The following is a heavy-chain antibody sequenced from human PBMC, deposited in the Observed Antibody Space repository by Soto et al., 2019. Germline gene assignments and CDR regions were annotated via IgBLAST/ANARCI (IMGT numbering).Heavy chain of an antibody. D-gene: IGHD3-10*01. Sequence: QVQLVQSGAEVKKPGASVKVSCKASGYTFTGYYMHWVRQAPGQGLEWMGWINPNSGGTNYAQKFQGWVNMTRDTYISTAYMELSRLRSDDTAVYYCARERGSGSYYSGYYGMDVWGQGTTVTVSS. V-gene: IGHV1-2*04. CDR2: INPNSGGT. J-gene: IGHJ6*02. CDR3: ARERGSGSYYSGYYGMDV. CDR1: GYTFTGYY.